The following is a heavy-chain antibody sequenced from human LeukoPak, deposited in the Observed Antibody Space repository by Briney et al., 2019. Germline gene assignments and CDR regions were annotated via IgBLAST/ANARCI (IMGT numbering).Heavy chain of an antibody. Sequence: SETLSLTCSVAGASTSSAGYYWSWIRQHPGKGLEWIGYIYYSGNTYYNPSLKSRVTISVDTSKSQFSPKLSSVTAADTAVYFCARSISYGSAFDIWGQGTMVTVSS. CDR2: IYYSGNT. V-gene: IGHV4-31*03. CDR3: ARSISYGSAFDI. J-gene: IGHJ3*02. D-gene: IGHD5-18*01. CDR1: GASTSSAGYY.